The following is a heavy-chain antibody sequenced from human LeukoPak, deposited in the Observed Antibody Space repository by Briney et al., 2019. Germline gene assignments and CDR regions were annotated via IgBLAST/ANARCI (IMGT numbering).Heavy chain of an antibody. Sequence: GGSLRLSCAASGFTSRGYLMAWVRQAPGKGLEWVANIKQDGSERHYVASVKGRFTISRDNSKNSLYLQMNSLRAEDTAVYYCVREYYGSGSYDYWGQGTLVTVSS. CDR1: GFTSRGYL. V-gene: IGHV3-7*01. D-gene: IGHD3-10*01. CDR2: IKQDGSER. J-gene: IGHJ4*02. CDR3: VREYYGSGSYDY.